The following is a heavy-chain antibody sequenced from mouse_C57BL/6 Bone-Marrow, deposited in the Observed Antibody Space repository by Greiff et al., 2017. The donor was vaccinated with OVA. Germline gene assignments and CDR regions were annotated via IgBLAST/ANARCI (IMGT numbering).Heavy chain of an antibody. Sequence: QVQLQQSGAELARPGASVKLSCKASGYTFTSYGISWVKQRTGQGLEWIGEIYPRSGNTYYNEKFKGKATLTVDKSSSTAYMELRSLTSKDSAVDFGARGRTAQATPAYWGQGTLVTVSA. CDR2: IYPRSGNT. J-gene: IGHJ3*01. CDR1: GYTFTSYG. CDR3: ARGRTAQATPAY. V-gene: IGHV1-81*01. D-gene: IGHD3-2*02.